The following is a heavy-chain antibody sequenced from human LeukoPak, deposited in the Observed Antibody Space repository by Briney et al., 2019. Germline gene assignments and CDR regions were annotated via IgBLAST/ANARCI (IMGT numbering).Heavy chain of an antibody. CDR3: ARSYDSSGYYFDY. J-gene: IGHJ4*02. Sequence: PGGSLRLSCAASGFTFSSYEMNWVRQAPGKGLEWVSYISSSGSTIYYADSVMGRFTISRDNAKNSLYLQMNSLRAEDTAVYYCARSYDSSGYYFDYWGQGTLVTVSS. V-gene: IGHV3-48*03. D-gene: IGHD3-22*01. CDR2: ISSSGSTI. CDR1: GFTFSSYE.